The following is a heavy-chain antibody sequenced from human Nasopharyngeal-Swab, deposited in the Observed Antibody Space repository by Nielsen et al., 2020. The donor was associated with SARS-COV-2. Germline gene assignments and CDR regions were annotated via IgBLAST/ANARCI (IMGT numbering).Heavy chain of an antibody. Sequence: GESLKISCAASGFTFSSFGMHWVRQPPGKGLVGVSRISPDGRGTSFADSVKGRFTISRDNAKNTLYLQMNSLRVEDTAVYFCARGTSDWRGIDYWGQGTLVTVSS. J-gene: IGHJ4*02. CDR2: ISPDGRGT. CDR3: ARGTSDWRGIDY. D-gene: IGHD6-19*01. V-gene: IGHV3-74*01. CDR1: GFTFSSFG.